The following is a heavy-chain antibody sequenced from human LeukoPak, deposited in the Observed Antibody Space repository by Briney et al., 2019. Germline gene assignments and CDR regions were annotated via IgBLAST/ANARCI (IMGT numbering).Heavy chain of an antibody. D-gene: IGHD3-3*01. V-gene: IGHV5-51*01. CDR3: ARRPSYDFWSGYYGVDGLDV. CDR1: GYSFVSHW. Sequence: NRGESLKISCKTSGYSFVSHWIVWVRQMPGKGLEWLGIIYPGDSDTRYSPSFQGQVTISADKSISTAYLHWSGLRASDTAMYYCARRPSYDFWSGYYGVDGLDVWGQGTMVTVSS. J-gene: IGHJ3*01. CDR2: IYPGDSDT.